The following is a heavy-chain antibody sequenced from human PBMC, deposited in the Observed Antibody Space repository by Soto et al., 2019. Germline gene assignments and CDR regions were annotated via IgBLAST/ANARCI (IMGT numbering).Heavy chain of an antibody. CDR1: GFTFSSYA. V-gene: IGHV3-30-3*01. D-gene: IGHD1-7*01. CDR3: ARGGGLELYYFDY. CDR2: ISYDGSNK. Sequence: GGSLRLSCAASGFTFSSYAMHWVRQAPGKGLEWVAVISYDGSNKYYADSVKGRFTISRDNSKNTLYLQMNSLRAEDTAVYYCARGGGLELYYFDYWGQGTLVTVSS. J-gene: IGHJ4*02.